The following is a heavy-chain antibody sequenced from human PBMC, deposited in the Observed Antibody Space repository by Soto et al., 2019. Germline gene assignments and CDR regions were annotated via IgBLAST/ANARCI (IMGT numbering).Heavy chain of an antibody. CDR3: ARGPGRSATYYFEN. J-gene: IGHJ4*02. D-gene: IGHD2-15*01. CDR1: GLTFSPYS. Sequence: GYPILSCATSGLTFSPYSMTWVRQARGKGLEWVSYISSGSSTIYNADSVKGRFTMSRDDAKNSLFLQMNSLRGEDTAVYFCARGPGRSATYYFENWGLGTLVTV. V-gene: IGHV3-48*01. CDR2: ISSGSSTI.